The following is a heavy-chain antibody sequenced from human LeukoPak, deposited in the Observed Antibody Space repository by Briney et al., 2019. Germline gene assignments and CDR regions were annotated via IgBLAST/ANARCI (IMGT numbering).Heavy chain of an antibody. J-gene: IGHJ5*02. CDR1: GYTFTSYD. V-gene: IGHV1-8*01. D-gene: IGHD3-3*01. CDR3: ARVDYDFWSHAYNWFDP. CDR2: MNPNSGNT. Sequence: ASVKVSCNASGYTFTSYDINWVRQATGQGLEWMGWMNPNSGNTGYAQKFQGRVTMTRNTSISTAYMELSSLRSEDTAVYYCARVDYDFWSHAYNWFDPWGQGTLVTVSS.